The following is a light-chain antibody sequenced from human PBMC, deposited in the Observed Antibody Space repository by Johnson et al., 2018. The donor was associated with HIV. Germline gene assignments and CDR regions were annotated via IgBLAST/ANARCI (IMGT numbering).Light chain of an antibody. Sequence: PSVSAAPGQKVSISCSGSSSNIGNNYVSWYQQLPGTAPKLLIYDINKRPSGIPDRFSGSKPGTSATLGISGLQTGDEADYYCGTWDSSLSAGRVFGTGTKVTVL. V-gene: IGLV1-51*01. J-gene: IGLJ1*01. CDR1: SSNIGNNY. CDR2: DIN. CDR3: GTWDSSLSAGRV.